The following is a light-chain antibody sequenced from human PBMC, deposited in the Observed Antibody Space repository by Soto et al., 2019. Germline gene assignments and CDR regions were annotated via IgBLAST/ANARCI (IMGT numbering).Light chain of an antibody. CDR1: QTISSW. CDR3: QQSYRTPT. J-gene: IGKJ5*01. CDR2: DAS. V-gene: IGKV1-5*01. Sequence: DIQMTQSPSTLSGSVGDRVTITCRASQTISSWLAWYQQKPGKAPKFLIYDASTLESGVPSRFSGSGSGTEFSLTISSLQPEDFATYYCQQSYRTPTFGQGTRLEIK.